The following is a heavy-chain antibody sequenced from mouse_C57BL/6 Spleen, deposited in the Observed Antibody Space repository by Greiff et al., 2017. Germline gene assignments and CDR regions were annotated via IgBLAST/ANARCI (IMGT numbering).Heavy chain of an antibody. J-gene: IGHJ3*01. Sequence: QVQLQQSGAELARPGASVKMSCKASGYTFTSYTMHWVKQRPGQGLEWIGNINPSSGYTKYNEKFKDKATLTADKSSSTAYMHLSSLTSEDSAVYYCARSGTANYVSFADWGQGTLVTVSA. D-gene: IGHD3-3*01. CDR2: INPSSGYT. V-gene: IGHV1-4*01. CDR3: ARSGTANYVSFAD. CDR1: GYTFTSYT.